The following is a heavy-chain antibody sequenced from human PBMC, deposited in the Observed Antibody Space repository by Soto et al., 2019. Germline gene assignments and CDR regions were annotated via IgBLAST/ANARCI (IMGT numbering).Heavy chain of an antibody. CDR1: GGSVSSGSYY. V-gene: IGHV4-61*01. CDR2: IYYSGST. J-gene: IGHJ4*02. CDR3: ARDLSLDY. Sequence: SETLSLTCTVAGGSVSSGSYYWSWIRQPPGKGLGWIGYIYYSGSTNYNPSLKSRVTISVDTSKNQFSLKLSSVTAADTAVYYCARDLSLDYWGQGTLVTVSS.